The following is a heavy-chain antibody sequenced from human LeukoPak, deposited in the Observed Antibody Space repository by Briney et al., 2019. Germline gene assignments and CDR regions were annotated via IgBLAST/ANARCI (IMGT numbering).Heavy chain of an antibody. J-gene: IGHJ4*02. CDR2: IKSKTDGGTT. Sequence: GGSLRLSCAASGFTFSNAWMSWVRQAPGMGLEWVGRIKSKTDGGTTDYAAPVKGRFTISRDDSKNTLYLQMNSLKTEDTAVYYCTTRRVAVATYFDYWGQGTLVTVSS. CDR3: TTRRVAVATYFDY. D-gene: IGHD6-19*01. CDR1: GFTFSNAW. V-gene: IGHV3-15*01.